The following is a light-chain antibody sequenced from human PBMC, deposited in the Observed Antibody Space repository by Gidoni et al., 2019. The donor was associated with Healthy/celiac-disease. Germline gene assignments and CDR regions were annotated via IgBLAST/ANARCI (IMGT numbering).Light chain of an antibody. CDR2: AAS. Sequence: IQMTQSPSSLSASVGDRVTITCRASQSNSSYLNWYQQKPGKAPKLLIYAASSLQSGVPSRFSGSGSGTDFTLTISSLQPEDFATYYCQQSYSTPEVTFGPGTKVDIK. V-gene: IGKV1-39*01. CDR1: QSNSSY. J-gene: IGKJ3*01. CDR3: QQSYSTPEVT.